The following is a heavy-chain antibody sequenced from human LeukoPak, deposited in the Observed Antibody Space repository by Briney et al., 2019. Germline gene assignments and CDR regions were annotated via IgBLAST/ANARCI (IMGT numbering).Heavy chain of an antibody. D-gene: IGHD1-26*01. CDR3: ARAWLRATLANYFDY. J-gene: IGHJ4*02. CDR1: GGSISSYY. V-gene: IGHV4-59*01. CDR2: IYYSGST. Sequence: SETLSLTCTVSGGSISSYYWSWIRQPPGKGLEWIGYIYYSGSTNYNPSLKSRVTISVDTSKNQFSLKLSSVTAADTAVYYCARAWLRATLANYFDYWGQGTLVTVSS.